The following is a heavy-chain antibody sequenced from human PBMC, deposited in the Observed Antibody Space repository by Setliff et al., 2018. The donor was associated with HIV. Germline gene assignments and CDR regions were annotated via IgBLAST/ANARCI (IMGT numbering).Heavy chain of an antibody. J-gene: IGHJ5*02. CDR3: ARDLYTSGWPNWFDP. Sequence: ASVKVSCKASGYTFTSYGISWVRQAPGQGLEWMGWFNPNNGGANYAQKFQGRVTMTRDTSISTAYLDLGSLRPDDTAVYYCARDLYTSGWPNWFDPWGPGTLVTVSS. CDR1: GYTFTSYG. D-gene: IGHD6-19*01. V-gene: IGHV1-2*02. CDR2: FNPNNGGA.